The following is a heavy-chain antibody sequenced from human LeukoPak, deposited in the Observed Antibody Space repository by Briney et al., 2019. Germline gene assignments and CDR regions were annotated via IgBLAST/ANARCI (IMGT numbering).Heavy chain of an antibody. J-gene: IGHJ4*02. V-gene: IGHV3-7*01. CDR1: GFTFSDYW. CDR2: IKQDGSDK. Sequence: GGSLKLSCAASGFTFSDYWMSWFRQALGKGLEWVANIKQDGSDKYYVDSVKGRFTISRDNAKNSLYLQMNSLRAEDTAVYYCARDYCDYWGQGILVTVSS. CDR3: ARDYCDY.